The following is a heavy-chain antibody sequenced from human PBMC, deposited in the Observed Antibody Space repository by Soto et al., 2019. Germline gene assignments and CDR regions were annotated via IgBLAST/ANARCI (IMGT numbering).Heavy chain of an antibody. D-gene: IGHD3-3*01. CDR1: GFTFSSYA. CDR2: ISGSGGST. J-gene: IGHJ3*02. V-gene: IGHV3-23*01. Sequence: GGSLRLSCAASGFTFSSYAMSWVRQAPGKGLEWVSAISGSGGSTYYADSVKGRFTISRDNSKNTLYLQMNSLRAEDTAVYYCAKGFVFYDPSSPDVDSFDIWGKATMVTGSS. CDR3: AKGFVFYDPSSPDVDSFDI.